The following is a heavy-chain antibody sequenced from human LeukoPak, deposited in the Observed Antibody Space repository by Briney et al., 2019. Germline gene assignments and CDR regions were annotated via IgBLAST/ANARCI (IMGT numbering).Heavy chain of an antibody. V-gene: IGHV3-48*01. D-gene: IGHD3-10*01. CDR1: GFTFSSYS. Sequence: GGSLGLSCAASGFTFSSYSMNWVRQAPGKGLEWVSYISSSSGLIYYADSVKGRFTISRDNAKNSLYLQMNSLRAEDTAVYYCARDQNYYGSGSQNYYYYYYMDVWGKGTTVTVSS. CDR2: ISSSSGLI. CDR3: ARDQNYYGSGSQNYYYYYYMDV. J-gene: IGHJ6*03.